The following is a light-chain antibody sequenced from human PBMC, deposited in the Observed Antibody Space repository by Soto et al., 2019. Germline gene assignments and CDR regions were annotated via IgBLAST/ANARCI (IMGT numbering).Light chain of an antibody. CDR2: GAS. CDR3: QQRDSWPIT. CDR1: QSVDSY. J-gene: IGKJ5*01. V-gene: IGKV3-11*01. Sequence: VMTQSPDTLSASPGERATLSCRASQSVDSYLVWYQQKPGQAPRLLIFGASNRATGIPARFSGSGSGTDFTLTINSLEPDDFAVYYCQQRDSWPITFGQGTRLEI.